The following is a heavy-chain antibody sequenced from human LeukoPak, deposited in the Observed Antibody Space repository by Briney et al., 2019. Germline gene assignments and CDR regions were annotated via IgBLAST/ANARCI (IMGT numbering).Heavy chain of an antibody. V-gene: IGHV1-18*01. J-gene: IGHJ3*02. Sequence: GASVQVSFKASGYTFTSYGISWVRRAPGQGRGWMGWISAYNGNTNYAQKLQGRVTMTTDTSTSTAYMELRSLRSDDTAVYYCARMGARGAFDIWGQGTMVTVSS. CDR3: ARMGARGAFDI. CDR2: ISAYNGNT. CDR1: GYTFTSYG. D-gene: IGHD1-26*01.